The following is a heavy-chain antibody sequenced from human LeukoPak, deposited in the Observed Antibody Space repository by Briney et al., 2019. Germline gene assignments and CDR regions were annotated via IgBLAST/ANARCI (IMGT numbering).Heavy chain of an antibody. CDR3: ARHGGRVQYFDWLPMYYFDY. Sequence: PSETLSLTCTVSGGSISSYYWGWIRQPPGKGLEWIGSIYYSGSTYYNPSLKSRVTISVDTSKNQFSLKLSSVTAADTAVYYCARHGGRVQYFDWLPMYYFDYWGQGTPVTVSS. CDR2: IYYSGST. D-gene: IGHD3-9*01. CDR1: GGSISSYY. J-gene: IGHJ4*02. V-gene: IGHV4-39*01.